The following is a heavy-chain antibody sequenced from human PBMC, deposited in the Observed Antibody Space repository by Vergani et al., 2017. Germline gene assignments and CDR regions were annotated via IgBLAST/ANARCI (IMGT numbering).Heavy chain of an antibody. CDR2: INPNNGGT. J-gene: IGHJ3*02. CDR3: ARDTFHFDSENYDDVFDS. D-gene: IGHD3-16*01. Sequence: QVQLVQSGAEVKKPGASVKVSCKASGYSLTGYYIHRVRQAPGQGLEWVGWINPNNGGTNYAQKFQGRVTMSRDTSKSSFSLRLSSVTTADTAMYYCARDTFHFDSENYDDVFDSWGQGTMVIVSS. V-gene: IGHV1-2*02. CDR1: GYSLTGYY.